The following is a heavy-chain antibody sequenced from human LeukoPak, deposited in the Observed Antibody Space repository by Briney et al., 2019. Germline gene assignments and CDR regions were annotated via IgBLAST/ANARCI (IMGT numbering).Heavy chain of an antibody. CDR1: GGSISSYY. CDR2: IYYSGST. Sequence: SETLSLTCTVSGGSISSYYWSWIRQPPGKGREWIGYIYYSGSTSYNPSLKSRVTISLDTSEKQFSLLLRSVTEADTAIYYCARSGVIVIPTFDYWGQGSLVTVSS. V-gene: IGHV4-59*01. CDR3: ARSGVIVIPTFDY. J-gene: IGHJ4*02. D-gene: IGHD1-1*01.